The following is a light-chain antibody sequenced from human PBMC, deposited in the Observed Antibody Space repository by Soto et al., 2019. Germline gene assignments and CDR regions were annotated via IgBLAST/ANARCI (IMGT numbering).Light chain of an antibody. V-gene: IGKV1-27*01. J-gene: IGKJ2*02. CDR2: AAS. CDR3: QKYNSARPWT. Sequence: DIQMTQSPSSLSASVGDRVTITCRASQGISNYLAWYQQKPGKVPKLLIYAASTLQSGVPSRFSGSGSGTDFTLTISSLQPEDVATYYCQKYNSARPWTFGQGTKLEIK. CDR1: QGISNY.